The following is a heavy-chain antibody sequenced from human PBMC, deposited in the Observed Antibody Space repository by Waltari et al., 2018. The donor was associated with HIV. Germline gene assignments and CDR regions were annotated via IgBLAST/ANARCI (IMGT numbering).Heavy chain of an antibody. D-gene: IGHD6-19*01. CDR2: ITVSGAT. CDR1: GFTFRSYA. J-gene: IGHJ4*02. Sequence: EVLLVESGGGLVKGGGSLRLSCAASGFTFRSYAMHWVRRAPGKGLAWVWVITVSGATYSADSVKGRFSISRDNAKNSLYLQMDSLRAEDTALFYCARGPYNAGWFPLEYWGQGTLVTVSS. CDR3: ARGPYNAGWFPLEY. V-gene: IGHV3-21*01.